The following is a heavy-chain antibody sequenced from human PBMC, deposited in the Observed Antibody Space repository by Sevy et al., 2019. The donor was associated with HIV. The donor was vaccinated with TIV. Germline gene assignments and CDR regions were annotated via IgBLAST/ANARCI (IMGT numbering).Heavy chain of an antibody. D-gene: IGHD6-6*01. CDR1: GFSFSDAW. V-gene: IGHV3-15*01. CDR3: ATLGDSRTSWYFYGMDV. Sequence: GGSLRLSCAASGFSFSDAWMSWVRQTPGEGLEWVGRIKSRSDGGTTDFAAPVKGRFTISRDDSRNTLYLQMNSLKTEDTAVYYCATLGDSRTSWYFYGMDVWGQGTTVTVSS. CDR2: IKSRSDGGTT. J-gene: IGHJ6*02.